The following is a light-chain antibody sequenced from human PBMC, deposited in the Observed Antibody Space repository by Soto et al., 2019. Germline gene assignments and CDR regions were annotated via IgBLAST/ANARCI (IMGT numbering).Light chain of an antibody. V-gene: IGKV3-20*01. CDR1: QSVSSSY. Sequence: EIVLTQSPGTLSLSPGERATLSCRASQSVSSSYLAWYQQKPGQAPRLLIYGASSRATGIPDRFIGSGSGTDFTLTTSRREPEDFAVYYCQQYGSSSIFTFGPGTKVDIK. CDR3: QQYGSSSIFT. J-gene: IGKJ3*01. CDR2: GAS.